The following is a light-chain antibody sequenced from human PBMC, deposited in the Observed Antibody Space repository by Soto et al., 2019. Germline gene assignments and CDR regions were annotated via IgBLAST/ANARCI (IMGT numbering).Light chain of an antibody. J-gene: IGKJ1*01. Sequence: DIQMTQSPSSLSASVGDRVTITCRASQGISNYLAWYQQKPGKVPKLLIYAASTLQSGVPSRFSGSGSGTDFSLTIRSLQTEDVATYYCQKYNSAPRTFGQGTKVEIK. CDR1: QGISNY. CDR2: AAS. V-gene: IGKV1-27*01. CDR3: QKYNSAPRT.